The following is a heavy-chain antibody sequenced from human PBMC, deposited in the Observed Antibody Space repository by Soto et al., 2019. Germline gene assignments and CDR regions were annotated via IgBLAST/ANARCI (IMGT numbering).Heavy chain of an antibody. CDR3: ARQGYCRQVECYPFALWIDY. J-gene: IGHJ4*02. CDR2: ISAYHGNT. V-gene: IGHV1-18*04. Sequence: VDAVKVSCKASGYAFTSYGISWVRQDRGQGLEWMGWISAYHGNTNYAQKLQGILTMTTDTSTSAAYMELRSLRSDDTAVYYCARQGYCRQVECYPFALWIDYRRQGTRVTV. CDR1: GYAFTSYG. D-gene: IGHD2-15*01.